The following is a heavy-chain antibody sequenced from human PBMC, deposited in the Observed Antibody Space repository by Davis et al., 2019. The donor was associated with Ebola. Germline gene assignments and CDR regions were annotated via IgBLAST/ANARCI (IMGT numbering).Heavy chain of an antibody. V-gene: IGHV4-34*01. CDR3: ARREDVVVVQAADQGRGGVNWFDP. Sequence: PSETLSLTCAVYGGSFSGYYWSWIRQPPGKGLEWLREINHSGSTNYNPSLKSRVTISVDTSKNQFSLKLRSVTAADTAVYYCARREDVVVVQAADQGRGGVNWFDPWGQGSVVTVSS. CDR1: GGSFSGYY. D-gene: IGHD2-2*01. J-gene: IGHJ5*02. CDR2: INHSGST.